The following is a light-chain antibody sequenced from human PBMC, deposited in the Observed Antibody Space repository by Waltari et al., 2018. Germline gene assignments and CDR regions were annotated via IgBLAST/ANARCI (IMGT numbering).Light chain of an antibody. CDR3: QQYYAGPSN. CDR1: QNVLKPSDNKNS. J-gene: IGKJ5*01. CDR2: WAS. V-gene: IGKV4-1*01. Sequence: DIVMTQSPDSLAVSLGERATIHCKSSQNVLKPSDNKNSLAWFQQKPGQPPNLLISWASTREAGVPDRFSGSGDGTEVTVSISGLQAEDAEGYDCQQYYAGPSNFGEGTRLVIK.